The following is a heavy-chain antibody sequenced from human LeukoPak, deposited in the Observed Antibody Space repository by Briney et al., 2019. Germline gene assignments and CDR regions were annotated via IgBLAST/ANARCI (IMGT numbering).Heavy chain of an antibody. J-gene: IGHJ4*02. Sequence: ASVKVSCKVSGYTLTELSMHWVRQAPGKGLEWMGGFDPEDGETIYAQKFQGRVTMTEDTSTDTAYMELSSLRSEDTAVYYCATVAVVPAATPFDYWGQGTLVTVSS. D-gene: IGHD2-2*01. V-gene: IGHV1-24*01. CDR2: FDPEDGET. CDR3: ATVAVVPAATPFDY. CDR1: GYTLTELS.